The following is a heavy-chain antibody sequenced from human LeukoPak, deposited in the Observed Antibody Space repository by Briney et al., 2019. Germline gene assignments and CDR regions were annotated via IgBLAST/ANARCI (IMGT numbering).Heavy chain of an antibody. Sequence: GGSLRLSCAAFGFTFSSYGMHWVRQAPGKGLEWVAVISYDGSNKYYADSVKGRFTISRDNSKNTLYMQMNSLRAEDTAVYYCAKDYGYYSSYYYGMDVWGQGTTVTVSS. CDR3: AKDYGYYSSYYYGMDV. V-gene: IGHV3-30*18. D-gene: IGHD4-11*01. CDR2: ISYDGSNK. J-gene: IGHJ6*02. CDR1: GFTFSSYG.